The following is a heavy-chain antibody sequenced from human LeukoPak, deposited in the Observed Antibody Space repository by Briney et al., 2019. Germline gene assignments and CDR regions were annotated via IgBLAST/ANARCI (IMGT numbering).Heavy chain of an antibody. CDR2: IIPIFGTA. D-gene: IGHD3-10*01. J-gene: IGHJ4*02. CDR3: ATVAQHGTAGVRGVMPYDY. CDR1: GGTFSSYA. Sequence: ASVKVSCKASGGTFSSYAFSWVRQAPGQGLEWMGRIIPIFGTANYAQKFQGRVTITADKSTSTAYMELSSLRSEDTAVYYCATVAQHGTAGVRGVMPYDYWGQGTLVTVSS. V-gene: IGHV1-69*06.